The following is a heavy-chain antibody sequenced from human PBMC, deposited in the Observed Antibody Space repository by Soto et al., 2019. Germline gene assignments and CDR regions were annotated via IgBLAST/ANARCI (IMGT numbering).Heavy chain of an antibody. CDR1: GGTFSSYT. V-gene: IGHV1-69*02. CDR2: IIPILGIA. D-gene: IGHD6-6*01. J-gene: IGHJ4*02. Sequence: GASVKVSCKASGGTFSSYTISWVRQAPGQGLEWMGRIIPILGIANYAQKFQGRVTITADKSTSTAYMELSSLRSEDTAVYYCANQYSSHRSFDYWGQGTLVTVSS. CDR3: ANQYSSHRSFDY.